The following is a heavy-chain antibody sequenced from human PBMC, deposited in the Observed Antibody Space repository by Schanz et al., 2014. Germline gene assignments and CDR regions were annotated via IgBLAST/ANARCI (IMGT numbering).Heavy chain of an antibody. CDR3: ARDLPRTFLFDY. J-gene: IGHJ4*02. Sequence: EGQLLESGGGLVQPGGSLRLSCAASGFTFGDYAMTWVRQAPGKGLEWVSAINTGVNTYYADSVRGRFTMSRDNAKNSLYLQMDSLRAEDTAVYYCARDLPRTFLFDYWGQGTLVTVSS. CDR2: INTGVNT. CDR1: GFTFGDYA. V-gene: IGHV3-23*01.